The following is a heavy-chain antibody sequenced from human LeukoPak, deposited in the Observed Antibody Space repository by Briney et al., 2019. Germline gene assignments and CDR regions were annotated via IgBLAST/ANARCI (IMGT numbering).Heavy chain of an antibody. Sequence: GGSLRLSCAASGFTFSSYGMHWVRQAPGKGLEWVAVISYDGSNKYYADSVKGRFTISRDNSKNTLYLQMNSLRAEDTAVHYCAKAVYGGSYFDYWGQGTLVTVSS. V-gene: IGHV3-30*18. D-gene: IGHD4-23*01. CDR3: AKAVYGGSYFDY. CDR2: ISYDGSNK. J-gene: IGHJ4*02. CDR1: GFTFSSYG.